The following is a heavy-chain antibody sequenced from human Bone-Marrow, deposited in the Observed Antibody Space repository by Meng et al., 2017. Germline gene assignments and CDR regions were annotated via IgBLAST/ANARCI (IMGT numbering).Heavy chain of an antibody. Sequence: GESLKISCAASGFTFSSYAMHWVRQAPGKGLEWVANINEDGRRINCVDSVKGRFTISRDNAKNSLYLQMNSLRAEDTAVYYCARDVSRSLEDYWGQGTLVTVSS. V-gene: IGHV3-7*01. J-gene: IGHJ4*02. CDR1: GFTFSSYA. CDR3: ARDVSRSLEDY. CDR2: INEDGRRI.